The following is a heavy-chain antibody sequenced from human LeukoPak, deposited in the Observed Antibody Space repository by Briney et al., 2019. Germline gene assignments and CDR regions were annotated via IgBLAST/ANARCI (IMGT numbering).Heavy chain of an antibody. CDR3: AREIPAPGVYNYFDY. CDR1: GFTVSSNF. J-gene: IGHJ4*02. D-gene: IGHD2-2*01. V-gene: IGHV3-66*01. CDR2: IYSGGAT. Sequence: GGSLSLSCAASGFTVSSNFMTWVRQPPGKGLEWVSLIYSGGATHYADSVKGRFAISRDNSENILYLQMNSLRADDTAVYYCAREIPAPGVYNYFDYWSQGTLVTVSS.